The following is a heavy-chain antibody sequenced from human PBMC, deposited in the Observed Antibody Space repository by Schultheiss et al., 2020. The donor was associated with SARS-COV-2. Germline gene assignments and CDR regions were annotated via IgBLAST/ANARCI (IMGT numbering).Heavy chain of an antibody. CDR2: INPNSGNT. Sequence: ASVKVSCKASGYTFTGYYMHWVRQAPGQGLEWMGWINPNSGNTGYAQKFQGRVTMTRNTSISTAYMELSSLRSEDTAVYYCARGKLIVATPWDYYGMDVWGQGTTVTVSS. V-gene: IGHV1-8*02. J-gene: IGHJ6*02. D-gene: IGHD5-12*01. CDR3: ARGKLIVATPWDYYGMDV. CDR1: GYTFTGYY.